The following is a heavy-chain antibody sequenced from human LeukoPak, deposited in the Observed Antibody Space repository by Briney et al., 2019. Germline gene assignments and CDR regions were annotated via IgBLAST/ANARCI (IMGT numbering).Heavy chain of an antibody. CDR2: IKQDGSEK. J-gene: IGHJ4*02. CDR1: GFTFSSYW. V-gene: IGHV3-7*03. D-gene: IGHD6-19*01. Sequence: GGSLRLSCAASGFTFSSYWMSWVRQAPGKGLEWVANIKQDGSEKYYVDSVKGRFTISRDNSKNTLYLQMNSVRAEDTAVYYCAKAVAGLFDYWGQGTLVTVSS. CDR3: AKAVAGLFDY.